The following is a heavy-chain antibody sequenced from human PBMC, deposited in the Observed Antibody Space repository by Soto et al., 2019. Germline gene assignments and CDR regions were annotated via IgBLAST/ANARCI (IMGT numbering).Heavy chain of an antibody. CDR1: GFTFSSYA. CDR2: ISGTGGST. J-gene: IGHJ4*02. V-gene: IGHV3-23*01. CDR3: AKEMTSGYYLFDY. Sequence: EVQLLQSGGGLVQPGGSLRLSCAASGFTFSSYAMSWVRQAPGKGLEWVSTISGTGGSTYYPDSVKGRFTSSRDNSKNTVYLQMNSLRAEDAALYYCAKEMTSGYYLFDYWGQGTLVTVSS. D-gene: IGHD3-22*01.